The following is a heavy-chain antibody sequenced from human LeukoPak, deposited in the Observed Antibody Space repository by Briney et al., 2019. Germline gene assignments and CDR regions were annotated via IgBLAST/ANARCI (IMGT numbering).Heavy chain of an antibody. CDR2: IYYSETT. Sequence: SETLSLTCSVSGGSISNYFRSWIRQPPGKGLECIGSIYYSETTNYNPSFKSRVTITVDTSKNQFSLKLSSVTAADTAVYYCARFPGGAEYRHYYYMDVWGKGTTVTVSS. CDR3: ARFPGGAEYRHYYYMDV. CDR1: GGSISNYF. J-gene: IGHJ6*03. V-gene: IGHV4-59*01. D-gene: IGHD1-14*01.